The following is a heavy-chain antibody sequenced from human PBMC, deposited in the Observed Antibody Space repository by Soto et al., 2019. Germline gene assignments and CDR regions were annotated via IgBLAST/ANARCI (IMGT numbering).Heavy chain of an antibody. CDR3: ARAGAVTRTRRYFDL. D-gene: IGHD4-4*01. CDR1: GGSFSSSSDY. V-gene: IGHV4-39*02. J-gene: IGHJ2*01. Sequence: QLQLQESGPGLLKPSETLSLTCIVSGGSFSSSSDYWGWIRQPPGKGLEWIGTIDYSGSTNYNPSLKSRVTISEDTSKTHFSLKLSSVTVADTAVYYCARAGAVTRTRRYFDLWGRGTLVTVSS. CDR2: IDYSGST.